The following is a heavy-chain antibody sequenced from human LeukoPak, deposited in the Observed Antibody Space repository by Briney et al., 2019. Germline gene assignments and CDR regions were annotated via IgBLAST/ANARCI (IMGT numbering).Heavy chain of an antibody. Sequence: GGSLRLSCAASGLTFSSGAMSWVRQAPGEGLEWVSGLSGSVGSTYYADSVKGRFTIYRDNSKNTLYLRMDSLRDEDTAVYYCVKGNDNSYHYYFDCWGQGTLVTVSS. CDR2: LSGSVGST. V-gene: IGHV3-23*01. CDR1: GLTFSSGA. J-gene: IGHJ4*02. CDR3: VKGNDNSYHYYFDC. D-gene: IGHD3-9*01.